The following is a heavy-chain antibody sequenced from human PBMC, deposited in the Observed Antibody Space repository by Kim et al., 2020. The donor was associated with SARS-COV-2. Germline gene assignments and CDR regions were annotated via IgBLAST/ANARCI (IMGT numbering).Heavy chain of an antibody. CDR3: AKDYFGSGSYGWWEDY. Sequence: GGSLRLSCAASGFTFSSYAMSWVRQAPGKGLEWVSAISGGGGSTYYADSVKGRFTISRDNSKITLYLQMNSLRAEDTAVYYCAKDYFGSGSYGWWEDYWGQGTLVTVSS. CDR2: ISGGGGST. CDR1: GFTFSSYA. V-gene: IGHV3-23*01. J-gene: IGHJ4*02. D-gene: IGHD3-10*01.